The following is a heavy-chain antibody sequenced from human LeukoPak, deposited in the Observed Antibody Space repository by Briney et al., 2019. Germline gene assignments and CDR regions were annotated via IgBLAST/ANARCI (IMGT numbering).Heavy chain of an antibody. CDR1: GGSFSGYY. V-gene: IGHV4-34*01. CDR2: INHSGST. J-gene: IGHJ6*02. Sequence: SETLSLTCAVYGGSFSGYYWSWIRQPPGKGLEWIGEINHSGSTNYNPSLKSRVTLSVDTSKNQFSLKLSSVTAADTAVYYCARSTYCSGGSCYSRRYYYYYGMDVWGQGTTVTVSS. CDR3: ARSTYCSGGSCYSRRYYYYYGMDV. D-gene: IGHD2-15*01.